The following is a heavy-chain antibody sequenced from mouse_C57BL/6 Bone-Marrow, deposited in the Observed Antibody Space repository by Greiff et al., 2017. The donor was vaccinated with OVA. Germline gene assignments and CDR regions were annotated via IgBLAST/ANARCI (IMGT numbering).Heavy chain of an antibody. CDR3: AREGYGWYFDV. CDR1: GYSFTGYF. CDR2: INPYNGDT. Sequence: EVQLQQSGPELVKPGDSVKISCKASGYSFTGYFMNWVMQSHGKSLEWIGRINPYNGDTFYNQKFKGKDTLTVDKSSSTAHMELRSLSSEDSAVYYCAREGYGWYFDVWGTGTTVTVSS. D-gene: IGHD2-2*01. J-gene: IGHJ1*03. V-gene: IGHV1-20*01.